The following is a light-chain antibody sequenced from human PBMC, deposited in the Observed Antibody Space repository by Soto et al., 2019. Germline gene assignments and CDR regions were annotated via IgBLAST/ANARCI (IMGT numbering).Light chain of an antibody. CDR1: QGISMS. V-gene: IGKV1-17*03. CDR2: AAS. J-gene: IGKJ2*01. CDR3: LQHSDYPPT. Sequence: DIPMTQSPSAMSASVGDRVTITCRASQGISMSLAWFQQRPGKVPKRLIFAASNLESGVPSRFSASGFGREFTLTISSLQPEDFATYYCLQHSDYPPTFGQGTNLEI.